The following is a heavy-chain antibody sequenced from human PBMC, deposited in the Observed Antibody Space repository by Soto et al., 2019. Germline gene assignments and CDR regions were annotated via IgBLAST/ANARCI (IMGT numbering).Heavy chain of an antibody. V-gene: IGHV3-30*18. D-gene: IGHD3-10*01. CDR3: AKDGASYYYYGMDV. CDR1: GFTFSSYG. CDR2: ISYDGINK. J-gene: IGHJ6*02. Sequence: PGGSLRLSCAASGFTFSSYGMHWVRQAPGKGLEWVAVISYDGINKYYADSVKGRFTISRDNSKNTLYLQMNSLRAEDTAVYYCAKDGASYYYYGMDVWGQGTTVTVSS.